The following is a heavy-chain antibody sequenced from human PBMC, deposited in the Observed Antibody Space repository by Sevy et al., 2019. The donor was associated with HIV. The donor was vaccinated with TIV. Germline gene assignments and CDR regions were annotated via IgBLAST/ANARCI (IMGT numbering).Heavy chain of an antibody. CDR3: ARVSYYYDSGGRPLYSFDY. Sequence: SETLSLICTVSGGYISSYYWSWIRQPPGKGLEWIGYIYNNGNSNYNPSLKSRLIISADTSKNQLSLKLSSVTAADTAVYYCARVSYYYDSGGRPLYSFDYWGQGTLVTVSS. D-gene: IGHD3-22*01. V-gene: IGHV4-59*13. J-gene: IGHJ4*02. CDR2: IYNNGNS. CDR1: GGYISSYY.